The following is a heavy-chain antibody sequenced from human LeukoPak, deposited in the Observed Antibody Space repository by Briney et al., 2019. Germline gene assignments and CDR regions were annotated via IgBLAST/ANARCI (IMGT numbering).Heavy chain of an antibody. CDR3: ARGAAAGTGPSWFDP. D-gene: IGHD6-13*01. V-gene: IGHV3-7*01. CDR2: IKQDGSEK. J-gene: IGHJ5*02. CDR1: GFTFSSYW. Sequence: GVSLRLSCAASGFTFSSYWMSWVRQAPGKGLEWVANIKQDGSEKYYVDSVKGRFTISRDNAKNSLYLQMNSLRAEDTAVYYCARGAAAGTGPSWFDPWGQGTLVTVSS.